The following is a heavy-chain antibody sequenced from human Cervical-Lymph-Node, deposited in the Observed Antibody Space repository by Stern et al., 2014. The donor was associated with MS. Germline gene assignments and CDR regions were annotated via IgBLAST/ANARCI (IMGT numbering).Heavy chain of an antibody. CDR1: GGTFSTFA. CDR2: STPLLDAT. Sequence: VQLGQSGAEVKKPGSSVKVSCQTSGGTFSTFAIGWVRQAPGQGLGWMGGSTPLLDATNYAQKFQGRLTITSDESTRTAYMELSSLRPDDTAKYYCARGDSEAPFYYFDYWGQGTLVTVSS. J-gene: IGHJ4*02. D-gene: IGHD2-21*01. V-gene: IGHV1-69*01. CDR3: ARGDSEAPFYYFDY.